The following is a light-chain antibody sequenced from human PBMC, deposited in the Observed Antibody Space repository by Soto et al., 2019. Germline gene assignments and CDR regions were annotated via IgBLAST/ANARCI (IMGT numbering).Light chain of an antibody. Sequence: DIVMTQYPDSLAVSLGERATINCKSSQSVLYSSNNKNYLAWYQQKPRQPPKLLIYWASTRESGVPDRFSGSGSGTEFTLTISSLQAEDVAVYYCQQYYSTPLTFGGGTKVEIK. CDR2: WAS. CDR1: QSVLYSSNNKNY. CDR3: QQYYSTPLT. J-gene: IGKJ4*01. V-gene: IGKV4-1*01.